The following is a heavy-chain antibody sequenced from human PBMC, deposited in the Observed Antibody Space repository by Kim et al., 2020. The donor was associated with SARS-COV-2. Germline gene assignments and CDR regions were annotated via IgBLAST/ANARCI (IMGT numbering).Heavy chain of an antibody. V-gene: IGHV3-53*01. J-gene: IGHJ3*02. CDR2: IYSSGDT. CDR1: GLTVSTSY. D-gene: IGHD3-3*01. CDR3: ARDLTINDAFDI. Sequence: GGSLRLSCVASGLTVSTSYMHWIRQTPGKGLEWVSAIYSSGDTFYGSSVKGRFVISRDISKNTLYLQMTNLTGDDTGVYFCARDLTINDAFDIWGRGTMVTVSS.